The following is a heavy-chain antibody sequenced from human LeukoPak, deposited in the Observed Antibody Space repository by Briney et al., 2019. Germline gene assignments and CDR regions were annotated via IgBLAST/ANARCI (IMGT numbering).Heavy chain of an antibody. CDR1: GGSISSYY. Sequence: PSETLSLTCTVSGGSISSYYWSWIRQPPGKGLEWIGYIYYSGSTNYNPSLKSRVTISVDTSKNQFSLKLSSVTAADTAVYYCARELWFEYYYGMDVWGQGTTVTVSS. CDR2: IYYSGST. D-gene: IGHD5-18*01. J-gene: IGHJ6*02. V-gene: IGHV4-59*01. CDR3: ARELWFEYYYGMDV.